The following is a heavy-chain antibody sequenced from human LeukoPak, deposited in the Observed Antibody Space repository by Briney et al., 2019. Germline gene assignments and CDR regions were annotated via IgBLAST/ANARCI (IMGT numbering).Heavy chain of an antibody. CDR3: ARVDIVVVPAAIVRYYYYGMDV. CDR2: ITTSSSTI. V-gene: IGHV3-48*04. Sequence: GGSLRLSCAASGFTFSTYNMNWVRQAPGEGLEWVSYITTSSSTIYYADSVKGRFTISRDNAKNTLYLQMNSLRAEDTAVYYCARVDIVVVPAAIVRYYYYGMDVWGQGTTVTVSS. J-gene: IGHJ6*02. D-gene: IGHD2-2*01. CDR1: GFTFSTYN.